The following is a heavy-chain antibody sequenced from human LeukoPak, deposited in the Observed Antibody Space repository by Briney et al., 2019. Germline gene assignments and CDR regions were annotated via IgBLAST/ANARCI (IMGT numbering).Heavy chain of an antibody. Sequence: PGGSLRLSCAASGFTVSSNYMSWVRQAPGKGLEWVSVIYSGGSTYDADSVKGRFTISRDNSKNTLYLQMNGLRAEDTAVYYCARGPDYDYVWGSYRPQYYFDYWGQGTLVTVSS. J-gene: IGHJ4*02. CDR2: IYSGGST. D-gene: IGHD3-16*02. CDR1: GFTVSSNY. V-gene: IGHV3-66*01. CDR3: ARGPDYDYVWGSYRPQYYFDY.